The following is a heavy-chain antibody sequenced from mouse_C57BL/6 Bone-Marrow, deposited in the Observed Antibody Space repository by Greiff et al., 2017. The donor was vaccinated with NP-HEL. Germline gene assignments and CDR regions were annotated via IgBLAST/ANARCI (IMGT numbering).Heavy chain of an antibody. V-gene: IGHV7-3*01. CDR3: ARSIYYDYADDPFYAMDY. Sequence: EVKLVESGGGLVQPGGSLSLSCAASGFTFTDYYMSWVRQPPGKALEWLAFIRNKANGYTTEYSASVKGRFTISRDNSPSILYLQMNALRAEDSATYYCARSIYYDYADDPFYAMDYWGQGTSVTVSS. J-gene: IGHJ4*01. CDR2: IRNKANGYTT. D-gene: IGHD2-4*01. CDR1: GFTFTDYY.